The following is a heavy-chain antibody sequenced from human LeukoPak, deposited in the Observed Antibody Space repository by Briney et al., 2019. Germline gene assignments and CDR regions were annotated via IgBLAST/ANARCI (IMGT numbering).Heavy chain of an antibody. V-gene: IGHV1-18*01. CDR1: GYTFTSYG. D-gene: IGHD6-19*01. CDR2: ISAYNGNT. Sequence: ASVKVSCKASGYTFTSYGISWVRQAPGQGLEWMGWISAYNGNTNYAQKLQGRVTMTTDTSTSTAYMELRSLRSDDTAVYYCARDDSRYGPGIAVAGFDYWGQGTLVTVSS. J-gene: IGHJ4*02. CDR3: ARDDSRYGPGIAVAGFDY.